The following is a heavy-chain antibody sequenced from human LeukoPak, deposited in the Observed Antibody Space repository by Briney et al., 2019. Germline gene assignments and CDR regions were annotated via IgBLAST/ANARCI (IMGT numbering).Heavy chain of an antibody. D-gene: IGHD1-14*01. CDR2: INHSGST. Sequence: SETLSLTCAVYGGSFSGYYWSWIRQPPGKGLEWIGEINHSGSTNYNPSLQSRVTISVDTSKNQFSLKLSSVAAADTAVYYCARDHGYFDYWGQGTLVTVSS. V-gene: IGHV4-34*01. J-gene: IGHJ4*02. CDR3: ARDHGYFDY. CDR1: GGSFSGYY.